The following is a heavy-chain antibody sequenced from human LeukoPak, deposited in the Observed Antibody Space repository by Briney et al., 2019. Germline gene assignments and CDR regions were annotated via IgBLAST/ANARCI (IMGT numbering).Heavy chain of an antibody. Sequence: PGGSLRLSCAASGFTVSTYYMTWVRQAPGKGLECVSVIDSGGSTYYADSVKGRFTVSRHNSKNTLYLQMNSLRAEDTAMYYCARGLGYCTSTTCLLPFDYWGQGTLVTASS. CDR1: GFTVSTYY. J-gene: IGHJ4*02. CDR2: IDSGGST. V-gene: IGHV3-53*01. CDR3: ARGLGYCTSTTCLLPFDY. D-gene: IGHD2-2*01.